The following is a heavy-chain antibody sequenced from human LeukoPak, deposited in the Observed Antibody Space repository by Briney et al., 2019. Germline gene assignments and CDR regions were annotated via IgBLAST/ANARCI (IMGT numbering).Heavy chain of an antibody. J-gene: IGHJ3*02. V-gene: IGHV4-34*03. D-gene: IGHD3-10*01. CDR1: GGSFSGYY. CDR2: INHSGST. Sequence: SETLSLTCAVYGGSFSGYYWSWIRQPPGKGLEWIGEINHSGSTNYNPSLKSRVTISVDTSKNQFSLIVISMTAADTAAYYCTKSDGYGLIRICGRGTMVTVSS. CDR3: TKSDGYGLIRI.